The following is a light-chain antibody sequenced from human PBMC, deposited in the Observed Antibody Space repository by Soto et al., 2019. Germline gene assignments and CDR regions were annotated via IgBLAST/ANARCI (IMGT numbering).Light chain of an antibody. Sequence: DIQMTQSPSTLSASVGDRFTLTCRASQSISSCVSWYQQKPGKAPKVLLYQASSLESGVPSSFSGSGSGTEFTLTIISLQPDDFATYFFRQYTNYVLNFGQGNKLEI. CDR2: QAS. V-gene: IGKV1-5*03. J-gene: IGKJ2*01. CDR1: QSISSC. CDR3: RQYTNYVLN.